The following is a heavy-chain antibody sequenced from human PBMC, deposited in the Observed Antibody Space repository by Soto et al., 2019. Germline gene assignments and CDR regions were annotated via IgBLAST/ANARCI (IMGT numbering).Heavy chain of an antibody. CDR3: ARDANAYTQWGIFDS. J-gene: IGHJ5*01. Sequence: EVQLLESGGGLVQPGGSLSLSCAASGFTFSSYAMSWVRQAPGKGLEWVSGISGSGGTTYYADSVKGRFTISRDNSKNTFFLQKNTLRAEDTAVYYSARDANAYTQWGIFDSWGRGALVNVSS. D-gene: IGHD3-16*01. V-gene: IGHV3-23*01. CDR1: GFTFSSYA. CDR2: ISGSGGTT.